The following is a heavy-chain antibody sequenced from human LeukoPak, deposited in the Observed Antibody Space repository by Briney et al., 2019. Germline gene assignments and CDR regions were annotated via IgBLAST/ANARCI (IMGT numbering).Heavy chain of an antibody. CDR1: GFTFSTYA. V-gene: IGHV4-34*01. CDR3: ARATRDLGYSSSWYVASFWFDP. J-gene: IGHJ5*02. D-gene: IGHD6-13*01. Sequence: PGGSLRLSCAASGFTFSTYAMSWVRQPPGKGLEWIGEINHSGSTNYNPSLKSRVTISVDTSKDQFSLKLSSVTAADTAVYYCARATRDLGYSSSWYVASFWFDPWGQGTLVTVSS. CDR2: INHSGST.